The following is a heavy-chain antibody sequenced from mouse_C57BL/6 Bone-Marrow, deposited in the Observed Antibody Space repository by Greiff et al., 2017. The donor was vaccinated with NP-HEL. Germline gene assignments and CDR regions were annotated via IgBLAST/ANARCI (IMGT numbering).Heavy chain of an antibody. V-gene: IGHV1-18*01. D-gene: IGHD2-4*01. CDR1: GYTFTDYN. J-gene: IGHJ2*01. CDR3: ARYRVWYDYDDYFDY. CDR2: INPNNGGT. Sequence: EVQLQQSGPELVKPGASVKIPCKASGYTFTDYNMDWVKQSHGKSLEWIGDINPNNGGTIYNQKFKGKATLTVDKSSSTAYMELRSLTSEDTAVYYCARYRVWYDYDDYFDYWGQGTTLTVSS.